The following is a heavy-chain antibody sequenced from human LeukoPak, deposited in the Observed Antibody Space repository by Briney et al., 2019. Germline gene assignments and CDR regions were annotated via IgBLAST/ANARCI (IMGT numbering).Heavy chain of an antibody. CDR1: GFTFSNYA. V-gene: IGHV3-23*01. CDR3: AKSLGYGSGWYYFDY. CDR2: ISYSGGTK. Sequence: PGGSLTLSCAASGFTFSNYAMNWVRQAPGKGLEWVSAISYSGGTKDYTDSVKGRFTISRDNSNNTLYLQMNSLRAEDTAVYYCAKSLGYGSGWYYFDYWGRGALVTVCS. D-gene: IGHD6-19*01. J-gene: IGHJ4*02.